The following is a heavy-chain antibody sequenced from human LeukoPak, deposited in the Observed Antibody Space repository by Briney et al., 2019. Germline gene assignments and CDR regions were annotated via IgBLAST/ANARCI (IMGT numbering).Heavy chain of an antibody. Sequence: PAGSLRLSCAASGFTFSSYWMSWVRQAPGKGLEWVANIKQDGSEKYYVDSVKGRFTISRDNAKNSLYLQMNSLRAEDTAVYYCASCTAIVLPFDAFDIWGQGTMVTVSS. CDR2: IKQDGSEK. CDR1: GFTFSSYW. V-gene: IGHV3-7*01. CDR3: ASCTAIVLPFDAFDI. D-gene: IGHD5-18*01. J-gene: IGHJ3*02.